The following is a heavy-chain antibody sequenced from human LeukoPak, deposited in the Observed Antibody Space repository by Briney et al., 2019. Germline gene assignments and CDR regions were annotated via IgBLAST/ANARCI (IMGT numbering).Heavy chain of an antibody. CDR1: GGTFSRYT. CDR3: ASHRGGYRFDY. V-gene: IGHV1-69*13. J-gene: IGHJ4*02. Sequence: GASVKVSCKASGGTFSRYTISWVRQAPGQGLEWMGGIIPIFGTANYAQKFQGRVTITADESTSTAYMELSSLRSEDTAVYYCASHRGGYRFDYWGQGTLVTVSS. CDR2: IIPIFGTA. D-gene: IGHD5-24*01.